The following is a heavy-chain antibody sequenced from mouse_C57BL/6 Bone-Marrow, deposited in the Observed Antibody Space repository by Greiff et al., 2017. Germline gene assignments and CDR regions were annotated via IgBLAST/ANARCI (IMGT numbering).Heavy chain of an antibody. Sequence: QVQLQQPGAELVKPGASVKLSCKASGYTFTSYWMHWVKQRPGQGLEWIGMIHPNSGSTNYNEKFKSKATLTVDKSSSTAYMQLSSLTSEDSAVDCCAGYRRGHYSMDYWGKGTSVTVSS. CDR1: GYTFTSYW. V-gene: IGHV1-64*01. J-gene: IGHJ4*01. CDR3: AGYRRGHYSMDY. CDR2: IHPNSGST.